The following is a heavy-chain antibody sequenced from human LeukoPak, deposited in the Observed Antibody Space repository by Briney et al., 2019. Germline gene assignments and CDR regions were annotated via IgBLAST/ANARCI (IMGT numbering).Heavy chain of an antibody. Sequence: ASVKVSCKASGYTFTSYGISWVRQAPGQGLEWMGWISAYNGNTNYAQKLQGRVTMTTDTSTSTAYMELRSLRSDDTAVYYCARVPWGIVVVTAVWWFDPWGQGTLVTVSS. D-gene: IGHD2-21*02. J-gene: IGHJ5*02. CDR3: ARVPWGIVVVTAVWWFDP. CDR1: GYTFTSYG. CDR2: ISAYNGNT. V-gene: IGHV1-18*01.